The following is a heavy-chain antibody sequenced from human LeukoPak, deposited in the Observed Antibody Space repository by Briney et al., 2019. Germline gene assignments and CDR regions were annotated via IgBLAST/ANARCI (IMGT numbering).Heavy chain of an antibody. CDR1: GYTFTGYY. D-gene: IGHD3-22*01. CDR2: INPNSGGT. V-gene: IGHV1-2*06. CDR3: ARDVSYYDSGYYYDY. Sequence: GASVNVSCKASGYTFTGYYINWVRQAPGQGLEWMGRINPNSGGTNYAQKFQGRVTMTRDTSINTAYMELCRLRSDDTAVYYCARDVSYYDSGYYYDYWGQGTLVTVSS. J-gene: IGHJ4*02.